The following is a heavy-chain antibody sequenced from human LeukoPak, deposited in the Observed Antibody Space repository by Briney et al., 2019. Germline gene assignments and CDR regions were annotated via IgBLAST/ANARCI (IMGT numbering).Heavy chain of an antibody. CDR1: GFTFSSYG. J-gene: IGHJ4*02. CDR3: AKATSGLYAPNDY. D-gene: IGHD5-12*01. V-gene: IGHV3-30*18. CDR2: ISSDGSNK. Sequence: GRSLRLSCAASGFTFSSYGMHWFRQAPGKGLEWVAVISSDGSNKYYADSVKGRFTISRDNSKNTLYLQMNTLRPEDTAVYYCAKATSGLYAPNDYWGQGTLVTVSS.